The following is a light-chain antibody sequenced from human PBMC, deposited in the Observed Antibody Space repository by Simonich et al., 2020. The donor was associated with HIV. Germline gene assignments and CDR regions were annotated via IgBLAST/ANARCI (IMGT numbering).Light chain of an antibody. V-gene: IGKV1-39*01. Sequence: DIQMTQSPFSLSASVGDSVTITCQASQDISNYLNWSQPKPGKAPKLLIYAASSLQSGVPSRFSGSGSGTDFTLTISSLQPEDFATYYCQQSYSTPYTVGQGTKLEIK. J-gene: IGKJ2*01. CDR1: QDISNY. CDR2: AAS. CDR3: QQSYSTPYT.